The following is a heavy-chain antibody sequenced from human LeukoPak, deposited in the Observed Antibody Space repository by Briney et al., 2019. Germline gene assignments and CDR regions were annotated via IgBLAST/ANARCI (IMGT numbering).Heavy chain of an antibody. Sequence: GGSLRLSCAASGFTFSSYAMSWVRQAPGKGLEWVSAISGSGGSTYYADSVKGRFTISRHNSKNTLYLQMSSLRAEDTAVYYCAKGPDRRITMVRGVTRAYYYYGMDVWGQGTTVTVSS. CDR3: AKGPDRRITMVRGVTRAYYYYGMDV. D-gene: IGHD3-10*01. V-gene: IGHV3-23*01. CDR1: GFTFSSYA. CDR2: ISGSGGST. J-gene: IGHJ6*02.